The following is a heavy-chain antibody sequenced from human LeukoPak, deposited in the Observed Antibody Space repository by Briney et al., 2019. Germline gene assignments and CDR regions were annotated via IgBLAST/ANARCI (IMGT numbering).Heavy chain of an antibody. Sequence: PGGSLRLSCAASGFTLSSYEMNWVRQAPGKGLEWVSYISSSGGTIFYADSVKGRFTISRDNAKNSLYLQMNSLRAEDTAVYYCARGQTGTLDAFDIWGQGTMVTVSS. CDR1: GFTLSSYE. CDR3: ARGQTGTLDAFDI. V-gene: IGHV3-48*03. D-gene: IGHD1/OR15-1a*01. CDR2: ISSSGGTI. J-gene: IGHJ3*02.